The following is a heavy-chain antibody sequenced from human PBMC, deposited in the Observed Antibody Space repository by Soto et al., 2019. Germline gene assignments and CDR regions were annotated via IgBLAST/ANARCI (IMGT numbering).Heavy chain of an antibody. J-gene: IGHJ4*02. Sequence: SLRLSCAASGFPFTSYGMHWVRPAPGKGLEWVAVISYDGSNKYYADSVKGRFTISRDNSKNTLYLQMNSLRAEDTAVYYCATAMVTPSGIDYWGQGTLVTVSS. CDR1: GFPFTSYG. V-gene: IGHV3-30*03. D-gene: IGHD2-21*02. CDR3: ATAMVTPSGIDY. CDR2: ISYDGSNK.